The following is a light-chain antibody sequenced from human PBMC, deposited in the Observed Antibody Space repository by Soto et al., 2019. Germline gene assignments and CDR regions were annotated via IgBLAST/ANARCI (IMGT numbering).Light chain of an antibody. CDR3: QQYYSSPLFT. J-gene: IGKJ4*01. CDR2: WAS. Sequence: DIVMTQSPDSLAVSLGERATINCKSSQSVLYSSNNKNYLAWYQQTPGQPPKLLINWASTRESGVPDRFSGSGSVTDFTLTISSLQADDVALYYCQQYYSSPLFTFGGWTKLEIK. V-gene: IGKV4-1*01. CDR1: QSVLYSSNNKNY.